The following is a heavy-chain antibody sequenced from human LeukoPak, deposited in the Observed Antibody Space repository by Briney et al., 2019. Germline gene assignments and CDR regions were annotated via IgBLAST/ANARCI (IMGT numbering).Heavy chain of an antibody. CDR3: ARHGFWSGYNYVLDY. J-gene: IGHJ4*02. D-gene: IGHD3-3*01. CDR2: MYHSGSS. V-gene: IGHV4-38-2*01. CDR1: GYSISSGYF. Sequence: SETLSLTCAVSGYSISSGYFWGWLRPPPGKGLEWIGTMYHSGSSYHNPSLKSRVTISIDTSKNQFSLKLSSVTAADTAVSYCARHGFWSGYNYVLDYWGQGTLVTVSS.